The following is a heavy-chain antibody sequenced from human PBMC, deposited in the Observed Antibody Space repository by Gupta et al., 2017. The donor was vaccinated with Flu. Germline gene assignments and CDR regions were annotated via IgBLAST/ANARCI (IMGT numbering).Heavy chain of an antibody. CDR3: AKDWKWNYNIYGMNV. V-gene: IGHV3-30*18. D-gene: IGHD3-9*01. J-gene: IGHJ6*02. Sequence: QEQVVESGGGVVQPGRSLRLSCAASGFSFSNYGMHWVRQAPGKGLEWVADISYDGRNKNYADSVKDRFTISRDNSKNTLYLQMNSLRTEDTAVYYCAKDWKWNYNIYGMNVWGQGTTVTVSS. CDR1: GFSFSNYG. CDR2: ISYDGRNK.